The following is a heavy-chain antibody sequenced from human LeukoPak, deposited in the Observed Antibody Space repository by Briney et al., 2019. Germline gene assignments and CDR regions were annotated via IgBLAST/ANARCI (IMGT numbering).Heavy chain of an antibody. J-gene: IGHJ4*02. D-gene: IGHD3-3*01. CDR2: IYHSGST. CDR1: VYSISSGYD. Sequence: SETLSLTCAVSVYSISSGYDWGWIRQPPGKGLEWIGSIYHSGSTYYNPSLKSRVTISVDTSKNQFSLKLSSVTAADTAGYYCARTDFWSGYYRNFDYWGQGTLVTVSS. V-gene: IGHV4-38-2*01. CDR3: ARTDFWSGYYRNFDY.